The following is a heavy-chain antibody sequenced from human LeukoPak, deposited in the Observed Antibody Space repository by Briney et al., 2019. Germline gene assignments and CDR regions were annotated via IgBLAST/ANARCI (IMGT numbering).Heavy chain of an antibody. D-gene: IGHD3-22*01. CDR3: ARSSSRGYWFWDAFDI. CDR1: GGSISSSSYY. CDR2: IYYSGST. Sequence: PSETLSLTCTVSGGSISSSSYYWGWIRQPPGKGLEWIGSIYYSGSTYYNPSLKSRVTISVDTSKNQFSLKLSSVTAADTAVYYCARSSSRGYWFWDAFDIWGQGTMVTVSS. V-gene: IGHV4-39*07. J-gene: IGHJ3*02.